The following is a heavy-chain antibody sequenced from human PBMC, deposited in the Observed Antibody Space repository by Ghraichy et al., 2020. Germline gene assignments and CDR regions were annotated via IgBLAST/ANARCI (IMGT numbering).Heavy chain of an antibody. CDR1: GFTFSSYS. V-gene: IGHV3-48*02. Sequence: GGSLRLSCAASGFTFSSYSMNWVRQAPGKGLEWVSYISSSSSTIYYADSVKGRFTISRDNAKNSLYLQMNSLRDEDTAVYYCARASMVRGVMSPDYWGQGTLVTVSS. J-gene: IGHJ4*02. CDR2: ISSSSSTI. CDR3: ARASMVRGVMSPDY. D-gene: IGHD3-10*01.